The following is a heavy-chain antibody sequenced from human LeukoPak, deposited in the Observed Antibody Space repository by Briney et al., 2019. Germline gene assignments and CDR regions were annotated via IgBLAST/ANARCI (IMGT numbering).Heavy chain of an antibody. V-gene: IGHV4-39*01. CDR3: ARRSYARYYFDY. Sequence: SETLSLTCTVSGGSISSSSYYWGWIRQPPGKGLEWIGSIYYSGNTYYNPSLKSRVTISIDTSKNQFSPKLSSVTAADTAVYYCARRSYARYYFDYWGQGTLVTVSS. CDR2: IYYSGNT. J-gene: IGHJ4*02. CDR1: GGSISSSSYY. D-gene: IGHD2-2*01.